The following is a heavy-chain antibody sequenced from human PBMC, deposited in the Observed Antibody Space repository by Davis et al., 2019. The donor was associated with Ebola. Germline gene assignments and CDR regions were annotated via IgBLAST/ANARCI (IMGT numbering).Heavy chain of an antibody. D-gene: IGHD5-18*01. CDR3: ARPVSPGYTYGYYYYDMDV. J-gene: IGHJ6*02. Sequence: SETLSLTCTVSGGSISSSSYYWGWIRQPPGKGLEWIGSIYYSGSTYYNPSLESRVTISVDTSKNQLSLKLTSVTATDTAVYYCARPVSPGYTYGYYYYDMDVWGQGTTVTVSS. CDR1: GGSISSSSYY. CDR2: IYYSGST. V-gene: IGHV4-39*01.